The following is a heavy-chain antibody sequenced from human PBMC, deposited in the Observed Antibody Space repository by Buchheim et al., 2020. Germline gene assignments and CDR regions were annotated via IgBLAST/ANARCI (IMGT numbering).Heavy chain of an antibody. D-gene: IGHD2-2*01. CDR3: ARDSIVVVPAAIYGMDV. Sequence: EVQLVESGGGLVQPGGSLRLSCAASGFTFSSYSMNWVRQAPGKGLEWVSYISSSSSTIYYADSVKGRFNISRDNAKNSMYLQMNSLRAEDTAVYYCARDSIVVVPAAIYGMDVWGQGTT. CDR1: GFTFSSYS. V-gene: IGHV3-48*04. J-gene: IGHJ6*02. CDR2: ISSSSSTI.